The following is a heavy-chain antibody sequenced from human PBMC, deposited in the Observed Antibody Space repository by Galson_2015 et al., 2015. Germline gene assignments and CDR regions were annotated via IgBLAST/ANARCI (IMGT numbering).Heavy chain of an antibody. J-gene: IGHJ4*02. CDR3: ARGSCSGGRCLIFDY. Sequence: TSGSPNYHPSLESRVTISIDTSKNQFSLKLSSVTAADTAVYYCARGSCSGGRCLIFDYWGQGTLVTVSS. CDR2: TSGSP. V-gene: IGHV4-61*02. D-gene: IGHD2-15*01.